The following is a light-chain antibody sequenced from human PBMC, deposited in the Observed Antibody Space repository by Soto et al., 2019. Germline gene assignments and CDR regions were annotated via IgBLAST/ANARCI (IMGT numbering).Light chain of an antibody. CDR1: SSNVGGYNY. CDR3: CSYAASYTLV. CDR2: DAS. J-gene: IGLJ2*01. Sequence: QAVLTQPRSVSGSPGQSVTISCTGTSSNVGGYNYVSWYQQNPGKAPKLMIYDASKRPSGVPDRFSGSKSGNAASLTISGLQAEDEADYYCCSYAASYTLVFGGGTKLTVL. V-gene: IGLV2-11*01.